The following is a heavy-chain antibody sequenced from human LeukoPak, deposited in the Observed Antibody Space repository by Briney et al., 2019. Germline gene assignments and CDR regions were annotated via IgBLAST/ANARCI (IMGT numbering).Heavy chain of an antibody. CDR2: SSSGSTI. V-gene: IGHV3-48*03. Sequence: PGGSLRLSCAASGFTFSIYEMNWVRQAPGKGLEWVSSSSGSTIYYADSVKGRFTISRDNAKNSLYLQMTSLRAEDTAIYYCAREDSSGLDYWGQGTLVTVSS. CDR3: AREDSSGLDY. D-gene: IGHD6-19*01. J-gene: IGHJ4*02. CDR1: GFTFSIYE.